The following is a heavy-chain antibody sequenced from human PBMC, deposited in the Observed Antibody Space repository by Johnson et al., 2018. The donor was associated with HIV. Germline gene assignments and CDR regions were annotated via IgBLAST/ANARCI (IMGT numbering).Heavy chain of an antibody. J-gene: IGHJ3*02. Sequence: QVQLVESGGGLVQPGGSLRLSCAASGFTFSSYGMHRVRQAPGKGLEWVAFISYDGSNKYYGDSVKGRFTISRDNSKKTLYLQMNSLRAEDTAVYHCAKDTNDAFDIWGQGTMVTVSS. V-gene: IGHV3-30*02. CDR2: ISYDGSNK. D-gene: IGHD1-1*01. CDR1: GFTFSSYG. CDR3: AKDTNDAFDI.